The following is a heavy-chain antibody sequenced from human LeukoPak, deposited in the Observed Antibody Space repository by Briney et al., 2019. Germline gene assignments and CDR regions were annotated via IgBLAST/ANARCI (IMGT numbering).Heavy chain of an antibody. V-gene: IGHV1-46*01. CDR1: GYTFIGYY. Sequence: GASVKVSCKASGYTFIGYYIHWVRQAPRQRLEWMGIINPRGGSTSYTQKFQGRVTMTRDTSTSTVYMELSSLRSEDTAVYYCARFKSYYYDTSDKDAFDIWGQGTMVTVSS. CDR2: INPRGGST. CDR3: ARFKSYYYDTSDKDAFDI. D-gene: IGHD3-22*01. J-gene: IGHJ3*02.